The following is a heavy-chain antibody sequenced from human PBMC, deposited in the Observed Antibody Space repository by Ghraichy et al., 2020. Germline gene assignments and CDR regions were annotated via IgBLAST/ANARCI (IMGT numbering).Heavy chain of an antibody. Sequence: GGSLRLSCAASGFSFSTFAVSWVRQAPGKGLEWVSAIGGSGGGTYYADSVRGRFSISRDNSKNTLHLQMNSLKAEDSAVYYCAFGGGRGQFADIHYYYALDVWVQGTPVTVSS. CDR1: GFSFSTFA. V-gene: IGHV3-23*01. CDR3: AFGGGRGQFADIHYYYALDV. D-gene: IGHD4-23*01. J-gene: IGHJ6*02. CDR2: IGGSGGGT.